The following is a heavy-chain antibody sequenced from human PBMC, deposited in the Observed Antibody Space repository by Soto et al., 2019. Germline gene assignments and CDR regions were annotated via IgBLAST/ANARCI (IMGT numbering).Heavy chain of an antibody. CDR2: FYSGGST. CDR3: ARGFPSMTYYGEYYFDY. V-gene: IGHV3-53*01. Sequence: PVGSLRLSCEAFGFTVSTNYMSWVRQTPGKGLEWVSVFYSGGSTFYADSVKGRFTISRDNSRNTLYLQMRRLRAEDTAVYYCARGFPSMTYYGEYYFDYWGQGTLVTVS. D-gene: IGHD3-10*01. CDR1: GFTVSTNY. J-gene: IGHJ4*02.